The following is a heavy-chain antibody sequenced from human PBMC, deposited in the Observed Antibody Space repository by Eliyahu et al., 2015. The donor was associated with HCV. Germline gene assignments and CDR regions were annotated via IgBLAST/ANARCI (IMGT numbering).Heavy chain of an antibody. V-gene: IGHV2-70*15. CDR1: GFSLXTSGMC. J-gene: IGHJ4*02. Sequence: QVTLRESGPALVKPTQTLTLTCTFSGFSLXTSGMCVSWIRQPPGKALEWLARIDWDDDKYYSTSLKTRLTISKDTSKNQVVLTMTNMDPVDTATYYCARSYRSGSGSVYFDYWGQGNMVTVSS. D-gene: IGHD3-10*01. CDR3: ARSYRSGSGSVYFDY. CDR2: IDWDDDK.